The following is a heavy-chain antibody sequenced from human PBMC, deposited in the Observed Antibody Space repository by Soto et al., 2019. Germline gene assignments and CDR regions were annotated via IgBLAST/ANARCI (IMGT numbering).Heavy chain of an antibody. J-gene: IGHJ4*02. CDR1: GFTFSSYA. CDR2: ISGSGGST. CDR3: AKVGPYSRSWNYFDY. Sequence: EVQLLESGGGLVQPGGSLRLSCAASGFTFSSYAMSWVRQAPGKGLEWVSAISGSGGSTYYADSGKGRFPISRDNSKKPLYLQMNSLRAEDTAVYYCAKVGPYSRSWNYFDYWGQGTLVTVSS. D-gene: IGHD6-13*01. V-gene: IGHV3-23*01.